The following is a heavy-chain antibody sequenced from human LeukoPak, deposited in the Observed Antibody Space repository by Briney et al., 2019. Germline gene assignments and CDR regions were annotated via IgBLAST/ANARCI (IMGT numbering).Heavy chain of an antibody. CDR3: ARGPRILAAGSYYFDY. CDR1: GFTFSTYW. Sequence: GGSLRLSCAASGFTFSTYWMSWVRQAPGKGLEWVAVIKQDGSEKYYVDSVKGRFTISRDNAKNSIYLEMNSLRAEDTAVYYCARGPRILAAGSYYFDYWGQGSLVTVSS. J-gene: IGHJ4*02. V-gene: IGHV3-7*03. D-gene: IGHD6-13*01. CDR2: IKQDGSEK.